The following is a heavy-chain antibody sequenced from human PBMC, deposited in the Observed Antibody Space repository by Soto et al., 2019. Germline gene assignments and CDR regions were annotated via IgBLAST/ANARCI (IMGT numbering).Heavy chain of an antibody. CDR2: IYHNGRT. J-gene: IGHJ4*02. V-gene: IGHV4-4*02. Sequence: QVQLQESGPGLMKPSGTLSLTCAVSGGSISANWWSWVRQPPGKGLEWIGEIYHNGRTNCNPSLKNRVAMSVDKSQNYFSLNLNSVTAADTAVYYCARHIAVSGTRGFDFWGQGTLVTVSS. D-gene: IGHD6-19*01. CDR3: ARHIAVSGTRGFDF. CDR1: GGSISANW.